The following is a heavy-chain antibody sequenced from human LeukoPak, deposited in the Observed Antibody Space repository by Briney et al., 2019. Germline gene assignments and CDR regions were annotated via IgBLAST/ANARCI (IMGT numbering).Heavy chain of an antibody. Sequence: ASVKVSCKASGYTFTSNPMYWVRQAPGQRLEWMGWINVGNGNTKYSQNLQDRVTMTRDTSTSTVYMELSSLRSEDTAVYYCAREGNGGNSPNFDYWGQGTLVTVSS. D-gene: IGHD4-23*01. J-gene: IGHJ4*02. V-gene: IGHV1-3*01. CDR2: INVGNGNT. CDR3: AREGNGGNSPNFDY. CDR1: GYTFTSNP.